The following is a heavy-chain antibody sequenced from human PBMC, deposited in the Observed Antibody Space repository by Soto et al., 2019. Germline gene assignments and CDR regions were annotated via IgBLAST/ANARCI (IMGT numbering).Heavy chain of an antibody. CDR1: GGSFSGYY. CDR2: INHSGST. V-gene: IGHV4-34*01. D-gene: IGHD3-10*01. Sequence: SETLSLTCTVSGGSFSGYYWSWIRQPPGKGLEWIGEINHSGSTNYNPSLKSRVTISVDTSKNQFSLKLSSVTAADTAVYYCARREYYYGSGSGKKNWFDPWGQGTLVTVSS. CDR3: ARREYYYGSGSGKKNWFDP. J-gene: IGHJ5*02.